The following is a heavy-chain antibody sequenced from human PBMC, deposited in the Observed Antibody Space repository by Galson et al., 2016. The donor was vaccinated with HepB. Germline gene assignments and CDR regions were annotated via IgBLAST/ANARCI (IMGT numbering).Heavy chain of an antibody. V-gene: IGHV3-23*01. J-gene: IGHJ4*02. CDR1: GLSFDDYG. CDR2: ISDGGLP. D-gene: IGHD1-26*01. Sequence: SLRLSCAASGLSFDDYGMTWVRQAPGKGLEWVSSISDGGLPHYADSVKGRFTISRDNYRKSVYLQMNSLRPEDTAMYYCAKPPADRRWDLLPGDYWGQGILVTVSS. CDR3: AKPPADRRWDLLPGDY.